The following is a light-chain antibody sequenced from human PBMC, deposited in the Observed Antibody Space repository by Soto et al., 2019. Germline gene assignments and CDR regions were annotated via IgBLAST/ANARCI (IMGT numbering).Light chain of an antibody. Sequence: VLTQSPGTLSLNQGERATLSCRASQSVSSSYLAWYQQKPGQAPRLLIYGASSRATGIPDRFSGSGSGTDFTLTISRLEPEDFAVYYCQQYGSSPWTFGQGTKVDI. J-gene: IGKJ1*01. CDR2: GAS. CDR3: QQYGSSPWT. CDR1: QSVSSSY. V-gene: IGKV3-20*01.